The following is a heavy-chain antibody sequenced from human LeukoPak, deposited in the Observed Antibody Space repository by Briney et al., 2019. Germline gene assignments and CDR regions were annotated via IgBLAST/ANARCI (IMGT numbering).Heavy chain of an antibody. V-gene: IGHV1-2*02. Sequence: ASVKVPCKASGHTFTGYYMHWVRQAPGQGLEWMGWINPNSGGTSYAQKFQGRVTMTRDTSISTAYMELSRLRSDDTAVYYCAREVAVAGTSYYYYGMDVWGQGTTVTVSS. CDR3: AREVAVAGTSYYYYGMDV. J-gene: IGHJ6*02. CDR2: INPNSGGT. D-gene: IGHD6-19*01. CDR1: GHTFTGYY.